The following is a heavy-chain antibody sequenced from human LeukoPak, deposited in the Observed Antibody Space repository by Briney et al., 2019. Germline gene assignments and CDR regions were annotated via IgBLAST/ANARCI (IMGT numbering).Heavy chain of an antibody. J-gene: IGHJ4*02. CDR2: MYYSGST. Sequence: SETLSLTWNVSGGAVTGSTYYWAWIRQPPGKGLEWIGSMYYSGSTFYTPSLKSRVTISVDTSKNHFSLKLTSVTAADTATYYCARHYYDNTGYYYLDSWGQGTLVTVSS. CDR1: GGAVTGSTYY. V-gene: IGHV4-39*02. D-gene: IGHD3-22*01. CDR3: ARHYYDNTGYYYLDS.